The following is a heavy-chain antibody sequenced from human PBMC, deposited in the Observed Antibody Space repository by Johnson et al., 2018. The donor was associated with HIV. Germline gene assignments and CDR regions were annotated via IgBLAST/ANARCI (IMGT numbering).Heavy chain of an antibody. D-gene: IGHD4-17*01. CDR2: IQYDGKNK. CDR3: TKDHDYGDAFDL. Sequence: LVESGGGAVQPGGSLRISCTASGLTFSNYDMHWVRQSPGRWLEEVAFIQYDGKNKYYADSVKGRFTISRDNSKNTLFLQMSSLRTEDTAVYYCTKDHDYGDAFDLWGQRSMVTVSS. V-gene: IGHV3-30*02. CDR1: GLTFSNYD. J-gene: IGHJ3*01.